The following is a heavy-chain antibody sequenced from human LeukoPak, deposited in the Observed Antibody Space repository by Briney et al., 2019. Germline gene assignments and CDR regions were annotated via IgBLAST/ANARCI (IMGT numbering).Heavy chain of an antibody. CDR3: AKIHYGDYRTKDYFDY. V-gene: IGHV3-23*01. CDR2: ISGSGGST. J-gene: IGHJ4*02. CDR1: GFTFSSYA. D-gene: IGHD4-17*01. Sequence: GGSLRLSCAASGFTFSSYAMSWVRQAPGKGLEWVSAISGSGGSTYYADSVKGRFTISRDNSKNTLYLQMNSLRAEDTAVYYCAKIHYGDYRTKDYFDYWGQGTLVTVSS.